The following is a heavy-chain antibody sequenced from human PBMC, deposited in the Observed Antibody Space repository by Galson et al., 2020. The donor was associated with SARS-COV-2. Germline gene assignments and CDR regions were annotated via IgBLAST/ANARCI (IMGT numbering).Heavy chain of an antibody. CDR1: GFTFGDYA. Sequence: GGSLRLSCTASGFTFGDYAMSWFRQAPGKGLEWVGFIRSKAYGGTTEYAASVKGRFTISRDDSKSIAYLQMNSLKTEDTAVYYCTRVLDIVVVVAAYDFDYWGQGTLVTVSS. J-gene: IGHJ4*02. CDR2: IRSKAYGGTT. V-gene: IGHV3-49*03. D-gene: IGHD2-15*01. CDR3: TRVLDIVVVVAAYDFDY.